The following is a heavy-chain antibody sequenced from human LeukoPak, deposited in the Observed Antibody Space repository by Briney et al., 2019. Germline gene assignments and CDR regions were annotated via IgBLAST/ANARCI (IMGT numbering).Heavy chain of an antibody. D-gene: IGHD6-19*01. V-gene: IGHV3-7*01. CDR1: GFTFSSYW. CDR2: IKQDGSEK. CDR3: ARVSSSGWDRGDY. Sequence: GGSLRLSCAASGFTFSSYWMSWVRQAPGKGLEWVANIKQDGSEKYYVDSVKGRFTISRDNANNSLYLQMNSLRAEDTAVYYCARVSSSGWDRGDYWGQGTLVTASS. J-gene: IGHJ4*02.